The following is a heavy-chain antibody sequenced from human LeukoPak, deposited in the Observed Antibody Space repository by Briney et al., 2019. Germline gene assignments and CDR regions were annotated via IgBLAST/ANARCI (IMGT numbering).Heavy chain of an antibody. CDR2: IYHSGST. CDR3: ARAYGSGSSPFDY. D-gene: IGHD3-10*01. J-gene: IGHJ4*02. Sequence: PSETLSLTCTVSGGSISSGGYYWSWIRQPPGKGLEWIGYIYHSGSTYYNPSLKSRVTISVDRSKNQFSLKLSSVTAADTAVYYCARAYGSGSSPFDYWGQGTLVTVSS. CDR1: GGSISSGGYY. V-gene: IGHV4-30-2*01.